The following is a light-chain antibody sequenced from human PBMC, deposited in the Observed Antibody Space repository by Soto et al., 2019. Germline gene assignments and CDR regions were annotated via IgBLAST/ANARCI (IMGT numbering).Light chain of an antibody. CDR1: QSISSW. CDR3: QQYHTYSPWA. J-gene: IGKJ1*01. Sequence: DIQMTQSPSTLSASVGDRVTITCRASQSISSWLAWYQHKPGKAPKLLIYKASSLESGVPSRFGGSGSGTEVTLTISNLQPDDFATYYCQQYHTYSPWAFGQGTKVEI. V-gene: IGKV1-5*03. CDR2: KAS.